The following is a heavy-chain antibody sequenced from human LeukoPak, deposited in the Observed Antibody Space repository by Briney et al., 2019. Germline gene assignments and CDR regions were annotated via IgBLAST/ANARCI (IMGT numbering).Heavy chain of an antibody. CDR1: GGTFSSYA. V-gene: IGHV1-69*04. CDR3: ARAGVVVAAHEYGMDV. CDR2: IIPILGIA. Sequence: SVKVSCKASGGTFSSYAISWVRQAPGQGLEWMGRIIPILGIANYAQKFQGRVTITADKSTSTAYMELSSLRSEDTAVYYCARAGVVVAAHEYGMDVWGQGTTVTVSS. D-gene: IGHD2-15*01. J-gene: IGHJ6*02.